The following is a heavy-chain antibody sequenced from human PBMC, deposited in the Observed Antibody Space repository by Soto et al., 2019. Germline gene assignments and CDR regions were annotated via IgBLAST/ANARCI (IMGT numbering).Heavy chain of an antibody. Sequence: QVQLVQSGAEVKKPGASVKVSCKASAYTFTSYGISWVRQAPGQGLEWMGGISAYNGNTHYAQKLQGRVTMTTDTSTTTANMELRSLRSDDTAVYFCARDLGGFPDYWGQGTLVTVSS. V-gene: IGHV1-18*01. CDR2: ISAYNGNT. CDR3: ARDLGGFPDY. J-gene: IGHJ4*02. D-gene: IGHD5-12*01. CDR1: AYTFTSYG.